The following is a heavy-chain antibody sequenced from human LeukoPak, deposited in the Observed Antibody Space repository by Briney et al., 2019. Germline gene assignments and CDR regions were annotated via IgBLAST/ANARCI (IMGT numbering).Heavy chain of an antibody. J-gene: IGHJ5*02. CDR2: ISGSGGST. CDR3: ATRDPLTAWFDP. V-gene: IGHV3-23*01. Sequence: GGSLRLSCAVSGFTFSSHWMSWVRQAPGKGLEWVSAISGSGGSTYYADSVKGRFTISRDNSKNTLYLQMNSLRAEDTAVYYCATRDPLTAWFDPWGQGTLVTVSS. D-gene: IGHD3-9*01. CDR1: GFTFSSHW.